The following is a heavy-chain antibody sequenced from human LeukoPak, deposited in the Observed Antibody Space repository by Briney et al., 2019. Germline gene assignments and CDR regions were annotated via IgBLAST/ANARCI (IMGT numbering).Heavy chain of an antibody. D-gene: IGHD2-15*01. CDR1: GGSMSSYY. J-gene: IGHJ4*02. Sequence: SETLSLTCTVSGGSMSSYYWSWLRQPPGKELEWIGYIYYSGSTNYNPSLKSRVTISVDTSKNQCSLKMSSVTAADTAVYYCARDSPIGGRWELDYWGQGTLVTVSS. CDR2: IYYSGST. V-gene: IGHV4-59*12. CDR3: ARDSPIGGRWELDY.